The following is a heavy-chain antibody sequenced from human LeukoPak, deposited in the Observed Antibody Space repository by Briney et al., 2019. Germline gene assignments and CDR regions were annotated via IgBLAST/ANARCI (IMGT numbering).Heavy chain of an antibody. Sequence: GGSLRLSCAASGFTFSNAWMSWVRQAPGKGLEWVGRIKSKTDGGTTDYAAPVKGRFTISRDDSKNTLYLQMNSLKTVDTAVYYCTARELPVGRGPRAFDIWGQGTMVTVSS. D-gene: IGHD1-26*01. J-gene: IGHJ3*02. CDR3: TARELPVGRGPRAFDI. CDR2: IKSKTDGGTT. V-gene: IGHV3-15*01. CDR1: GFTFSNAW.